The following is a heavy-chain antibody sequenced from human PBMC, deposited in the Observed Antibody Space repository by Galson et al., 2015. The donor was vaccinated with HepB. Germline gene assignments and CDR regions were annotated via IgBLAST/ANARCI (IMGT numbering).Heavy chain of an antibody. V-gene: IGHV3-33*06. CDR2: IWFDGSKN. D-gene: IGHD3-9*01. CDR3: AKADGDYDLLTGQLRSWLDP. Sequence: SLRLSCAASGFTFSRYGMHWVRQAPGKGLEWVAAIWFDGSKNFYADSVKGRFTISRDNSKSALYLQMDSLRAEDTAVYYCAKADGDYDLLTGQLRSWLDPWGQGTLVTVSS. CDR1: GFTFSRYG. J-gene: IGHJ5*02.